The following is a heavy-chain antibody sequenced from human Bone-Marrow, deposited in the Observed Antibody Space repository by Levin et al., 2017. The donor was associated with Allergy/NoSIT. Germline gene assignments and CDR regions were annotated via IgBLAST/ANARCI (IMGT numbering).Heavy chain of an antibody. D-gene: IGHD3-10*01. J-gene: IGHJ4*02. Sequence: GGSLILSCAASGFLFSDNGMHWVRQAPGKGLEWLAIISYSGSNKYYADSVKGRFTISIYNSRNTLYLQMNSLTTEDTAVYYCATDGAVSGSGSFFDSWGQGTLVTVSS. V-gene: IGHV3-30*03. CDR3: ATDGAVSGSGSFFDS. CDR2: ISYSGSNK. CDR1: GFLFSDNG.